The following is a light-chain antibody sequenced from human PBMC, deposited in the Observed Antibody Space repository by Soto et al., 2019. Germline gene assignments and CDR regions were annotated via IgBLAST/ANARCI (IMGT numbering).Light chain of an antibody. V-gene: IGLV1-40*01. CDR1: SSNIGAGND. CDR3: QSYDSSLSGVV. CDR2: DDS. Sequence: QSVLTQPPSVSGAPGQSVTISCTGSSSNIGAGNDVHWYQQHPGTAPKLMIYDDSNRPSGVPDRFSGSKSGTTASLAISGLQAEDEADYYCQSYDSSLSGVVFGGGTKLTVL. J-gene: IGLJ2*01.